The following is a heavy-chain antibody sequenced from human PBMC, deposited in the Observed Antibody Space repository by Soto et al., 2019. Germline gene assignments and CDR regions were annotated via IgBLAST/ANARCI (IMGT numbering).Heavy chain of an antibody. CDR1: GYTFTTYG. CDR2: VSPYNGDT. V-gene: IGHV1-18*04. J-gene: IGHJ6*02. Sequence: ASVKVSCNAFGYTFTTYGINWVRQAPGQGLEWMGWVSPYNGDTTYAQKVQGRVTMTTDTSTRTAYLELGSLRSDDTAVYYCAREVGHMDVWGQGTTVTVSS. CDR3: AREVGHMDV.